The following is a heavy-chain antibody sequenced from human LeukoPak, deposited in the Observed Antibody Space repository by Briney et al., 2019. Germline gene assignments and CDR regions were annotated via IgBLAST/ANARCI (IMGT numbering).Heavy chain of an antibody. V-gene: IGHV4-39*01. Sequence: PSETLSLTCTVSGGSISTSRHYWGWIRQPPGKGLEWTGSMYYSGSTYYNPSLKSRVTISVDTYKSRFSLKLSSVTAADTAVYYCATTVTTRYYFDYWGQGTLVTVSS. CDR2: MYYSGST. CDR1: GGSISTSRHY. D-gene: IGHD4-17*01. J-gene: IGHJ4*02. CDR3: ATTVTTRYYFDY.